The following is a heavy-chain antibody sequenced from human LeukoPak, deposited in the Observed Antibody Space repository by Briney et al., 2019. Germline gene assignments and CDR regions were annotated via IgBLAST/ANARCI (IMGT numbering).Heavy chain of an antibody. Sequence: PGGSLRLSCAASGFTFSDYYMSWIRQAPGKGLEWVSYIGSSSSYTNYADSVKGRFTISRDNAKNSLYLQMNSLRAEGTALYYCAKDGDGVVYSRGWYGSWGQGALVTVSS. D-gene: IGHD6-19*01. V-gene: IGHV3-11*05. J-gene: IGHJ5*01. CDR1: GFTFSDYY. CDR3: AKDGDGVVYSRGWYGS. CDR2: IGSSSSYT.